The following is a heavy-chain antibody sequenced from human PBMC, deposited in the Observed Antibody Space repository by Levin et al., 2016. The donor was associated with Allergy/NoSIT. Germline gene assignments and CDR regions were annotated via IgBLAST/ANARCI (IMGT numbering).Heavy chain of an antibody. V-gene: IGHV1-69*13. D-gene: IGHD3-3*01. CDR2: IVPMFQSP. Sequence: SVKVSCKSSGGTFRSYVISWVRQAPGQGLEWMGGIVPMFQSPTYARKFQGRVKITADESTSTVYMELSSLGFNDSAIYFCARDHVESDSLEVFLPQHVLFESWGQGTLVTVSS. CDR3: ARDHVESDSLEVFLPQHVLFES. CDR1: GGTFRSYV. J-gene: IGHJ4*02.